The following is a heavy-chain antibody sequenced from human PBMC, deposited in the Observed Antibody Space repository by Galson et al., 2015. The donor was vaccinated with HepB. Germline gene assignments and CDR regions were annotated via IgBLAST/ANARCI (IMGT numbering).Heavy chain of an antibody. Sequence: SLRLSCAASGFNVRTNYITWVRQPPGRGLEWVSIIHSAGTTYYADSVRDRFVTSRDDSKNIVYLQMSRLTVEDTALYYCARGEEQWPYEDAFDLWGQGTMVTVSS. D-gene: IGHD6-19*01. CDR3: ARGEEQWPYEDAFDL. CDR2: IHSAGTT. V-gene: IGHV3-66*01. J-gene: IGHJ3*01. CDR1: GFNVRTNY.